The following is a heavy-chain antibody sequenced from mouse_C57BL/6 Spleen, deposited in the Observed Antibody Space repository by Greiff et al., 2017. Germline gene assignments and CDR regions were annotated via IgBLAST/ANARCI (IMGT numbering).Heavy chain of an antibody. CDR2: IYPRSGNT. J-gene: IGHJ2*01. CDR3: ARSGNFFDY. CDR1: GYTFTSYG. D-gene: IGHD1-1*02. V-gene: IGHV1-81*01. Sequence: QVQLKQSGAELARPGASVKLSCKASGYTFTSYGISWVKQRTGQGLKWIGEIYPRSGNTYYNEKFKGKATLTADKSSSTAYMELRSLTSEDSAVYFCARSGNFFDYWGQGTTLTVSS.